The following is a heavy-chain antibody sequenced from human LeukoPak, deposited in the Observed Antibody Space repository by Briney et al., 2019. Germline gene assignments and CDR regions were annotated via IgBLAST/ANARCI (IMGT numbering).Heavy chain of an antibody. CDR1: GYSISSGCY. Sequence: SETLPLTCAVSGYSISSGCYWGWIRQPPGKGLEWIGSIYYSGSTYYNPSLKSRVTISVDTSKNQFSLKLSSVTAADTAVYYCARHPDIVVVPAALGWFDPWGQGTLVTVSS. J-gene: IGHJ5*02. D-gene: IGHD2-2*01. V-gene: IGHV4-38-2*01. CDR2: IYYSGST. CDR3: ARHPDIVVVPAALGWFDP.